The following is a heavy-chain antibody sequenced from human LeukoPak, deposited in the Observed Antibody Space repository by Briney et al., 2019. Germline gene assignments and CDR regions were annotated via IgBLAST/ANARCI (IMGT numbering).Heavy chain of an antibody. Sequence: GSLRLSCAASGFSFSSYWMTWVRQAPGKGLEWIGRIYTSGSTNYNPSLKSRVTISVDTSKNQFSLKLSSVTAADTAVYYCARGANYGSERPDYWGQGTLVTVSS. D-gene: IGHD3-10*01. J-gene: IGHJ4*02. CDR2: IYTSGST. CDR1: GFSFSSYW. CDR3: ARGANYGSERPDY. V-gene: IGHV4-4*08.